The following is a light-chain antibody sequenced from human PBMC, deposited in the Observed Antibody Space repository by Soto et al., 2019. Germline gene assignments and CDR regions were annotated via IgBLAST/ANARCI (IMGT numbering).Light chain of an antibody. Sequence: HSVLTQLASVYGSPGQSIAISYTGTSSDVGGYDYVSWYQQHPDKAPKLMIYEVTKRPSGVSNRFSGSKSGNTASLTISGLQPEDEADYYCSSHTSGSTRGFGSGTKVTVL. CDR1: SSDVGGYDY. CDR3: SSHTSGSTRG. CDR2: EVT. J-gene: IGLJ1*01. V-gene: IGLV2-14*01.